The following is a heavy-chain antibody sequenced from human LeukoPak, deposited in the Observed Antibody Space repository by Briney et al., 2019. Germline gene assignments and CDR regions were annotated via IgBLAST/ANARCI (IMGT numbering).Heavy chain of an antibody. V-gene: IGHV3-48*03. D-gene: IGHD3-10*01. CDR2: TSSSGSTI. J-gene: IGHJ6*03. CDR3: ARGPYASGTYGRRGWVHYMDV. CDR1: GFTFSSYE. Sequence: GGSLRLSCAASGFTFSSYEMNWVRQAPGKVLEWVSYTSSSGSTIYYADSVKGRFTISRDNAKNSLYLQMNSLRAEDTAVYYCARGPYASGTYGRRGWVHYMDVWGKGTTVTISS.